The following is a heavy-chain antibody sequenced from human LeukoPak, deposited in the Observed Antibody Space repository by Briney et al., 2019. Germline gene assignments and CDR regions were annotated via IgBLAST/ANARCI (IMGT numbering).Heavy chain of an antibody. V-gene: IGHV3-74*01. CDR2: INRDGGDT. D-gene: IGHD3-10*01. CDR3: AREDFGVDF. J-gene: IGHJ4*02. CDR1: GFTFNSYY. Sequence: GGSLRLSCAASGFTFNSYYMNWVRQAPGKGLVWVSRINRDGGDTIYADSVKGRFTISRDNAKNTLFLQVNSLRAEDTAVYYCAREDFGVDFWGQGTQVTVSS.